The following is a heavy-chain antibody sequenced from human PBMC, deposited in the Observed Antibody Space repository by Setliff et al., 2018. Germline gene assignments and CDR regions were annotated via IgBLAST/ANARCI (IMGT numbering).Heavy chain of an antibody. V-gene: IGHV4-61*02. CDR2: VHASGSP. D-gene: IGHD1-26*01. Sequence: PSETLSLTCTVSGGSIRSGSFYWSWIRQSAEKGLEWIGRVHASGSPNYNPSFKGRVTISLDTSTTQFSLKLTSVTAADTAVYYCARDNTIVGATDYWGQGALVTVSS. CDR1: GGSIRSGSFY. J-gene: IGHJ4*02. CDR3: ARDNTIVGATDY.